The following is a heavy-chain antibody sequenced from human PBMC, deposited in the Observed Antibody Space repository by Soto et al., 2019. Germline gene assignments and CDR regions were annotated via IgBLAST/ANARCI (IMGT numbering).Heavy chain of an antibody. J-gene: IGHJ4*02. V-gene: IGHV3-11*01. CDR3: AKLVTIAAAGTVDY. CDR1: GFTVRDYY. D-gene: IGHD6-13*01. Sequence: PGGSLRLSCAASGFTVRDYYMTWIRQAPGKGLEWVSYISGDGGSTTYADSVKGRFTVPRDNARSSLFLQMNSLRAEDTAFYYCAKLVTIAAAGTVDYWGLGTLVTVS. CDR2: ISGDGGST.